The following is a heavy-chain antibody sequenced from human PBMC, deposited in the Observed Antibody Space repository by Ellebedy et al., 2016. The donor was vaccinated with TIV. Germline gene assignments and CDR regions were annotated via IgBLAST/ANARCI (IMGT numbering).Heavy chain of an antibody. V-gene: IGHV4-39*01. J-gene: IGHJ4*02. CDR1: GGFVSSTRYY. D-gene: IGHD2-21*02. Sequence: MPGGSLRLSCSVSGGFVSSTRYYWAWIRQPPGKGLEYIGSVYYSGSPYYNPSFKSRATLSADTSKNQFSLNLRTVTAADTAVYYCARTDPWQPIDDWGQGILVSVSS. CDR2: VYYSGSP. CDR3: ARTDPWQPIDD.